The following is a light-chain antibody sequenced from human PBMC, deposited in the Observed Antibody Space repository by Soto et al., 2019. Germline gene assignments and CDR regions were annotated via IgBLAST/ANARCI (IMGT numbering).Light chain of an antibody. V-gene: IGLV1-40*01. CDR2: DSF. J-gene: IGLJ3*02. Sequence: QSVLTQPPSVSGAPGQTVTISCSGSSSNIGAGYDVHWYQQLPGPVPKLVIYDSFNRPSGVPDRFSGSKSGTSASLAITGLQAEDEAYYYCQAYDNSLGVSVLFGGGTKVTVL. CDR3: QAYDNSLGVSVL. CDR1: SSNIGAGYD.